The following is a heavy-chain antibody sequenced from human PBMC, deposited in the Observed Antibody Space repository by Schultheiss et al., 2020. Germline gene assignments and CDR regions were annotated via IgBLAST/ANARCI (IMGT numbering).Heavy chain of an antibody. V-gene: IGHV3-74*01. D-gene: IGHD2-2*01. CDR1: GFTVSSNY. CDR3: ARVSTSHYYYGMDV. Sequence: GGSLRLSCAASGFTVSSNYMSWVRQAPGKGLEWVSGISWNSGSIGYADSVKGRFTISRDNAKNTLYLQMNSLRAEDTAVYYCARVSTSHYYYGMDVWGQGTTVTVSS. CDR2: ISWNSGSI. J-gene: IGHJ6*02.